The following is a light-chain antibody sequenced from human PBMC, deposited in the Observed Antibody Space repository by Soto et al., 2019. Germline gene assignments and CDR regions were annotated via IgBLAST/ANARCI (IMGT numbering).Light chain of an antibody. J-gene: IGKJ5*01. Sequence: EIVLTQSPCTLSLSPGERATLSCRASQSVSSYLAWYQQKPGQAPRLLIYDASNRATGIPARFSGNGSGTDFTLTISSLEPEDFAVYYCQQRSNWPLFGQGTRLEIK. CDR1: QSVSSY. V-gene: IGKV3-11*01. CDR3: QQRSNWPL. CDR2: DAS.